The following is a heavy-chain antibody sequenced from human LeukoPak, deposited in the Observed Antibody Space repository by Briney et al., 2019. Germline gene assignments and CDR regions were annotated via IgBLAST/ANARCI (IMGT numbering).Heavy chain of an antibody. CDR1: GFTFSNFG. CDR3: AIDRYSSGWYTFDY. V-gene: IGHV3-21*01. CDR2: ISSSSSYI. Sequence: PGGPVRLSCAASGFTFSNFGINWVRQAPGKGLEWVSSISSSSSYISYADSVKGRFTISRDNAKNSLDLQMNSLRAEDTAVYYCAIDRYSSGWYTFDYWGQGTLLTDSP. J-gene: IGHJ4*02. D-gene: IGHD6-19*01.